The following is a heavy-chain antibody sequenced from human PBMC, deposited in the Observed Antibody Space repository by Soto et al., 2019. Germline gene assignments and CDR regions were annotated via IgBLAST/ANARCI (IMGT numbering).Heavy chain of an antibody. CDR1: GGSINGYY. D-gene: IGHD3-10*01. J-gene: IGHJ6*01. Sequence: PSETLSLTCTVSGGSINGYYWSWIRQPPRKGLEWLGYMHYIGSTNYNPSLKSRVTISVDTSKNQFSLLLSSVTAADTAVYYCARDLFKDYGSGYYHYYGMDVWGQGTTVTVSS. V-gene: IGHV4-59*01. CDR2: MHYIGST. CDR3: ARDLFKDYGSGYYHYYGMDV.